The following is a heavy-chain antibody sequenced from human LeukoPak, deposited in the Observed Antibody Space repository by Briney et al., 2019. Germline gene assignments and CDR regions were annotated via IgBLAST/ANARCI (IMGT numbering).Heavy chain of an antibody. J-gene: IGHJ4*02. CDR1: GGSISSSSYY. CDR3: ARLRIQLWLSLSGYFDY. V-gene: IGHV4-39*01. D-gene: IGHD5-18*01. Sequence: SETLSLTCTVSGGSISSSSYYWGWIRQPPGKGLEWIGSIYYSGSTYYNPSLKSRVTISVDTSKNQFSLKLSSVTVADTAVYYCARLRIQLWLSLSGYFDYWGQGTLVTVSS. CDR2: IYYSGST.